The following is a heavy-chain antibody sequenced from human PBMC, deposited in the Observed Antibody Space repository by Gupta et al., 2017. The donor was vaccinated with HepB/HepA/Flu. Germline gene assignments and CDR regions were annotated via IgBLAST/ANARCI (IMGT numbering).Heavy chain of an antibody. Sequence: QLVHSGAELKKPDSAVTVSCNASGYTFTSYDINWVRQATGQGVEWMGWMNPKSGNRGYAQKVQGRVTMNRNTAKRTAYMEVSRLGSEETAVYYCASGSRRSSIFGYGGQGTLVTVCS. D-gene: IGHD6-13*01. CDR2: MNPKSGNR. J-gene: IGHJ4*01. CDR3: ASGSRRSSIFGY. V-gene: IGHV1-8*01. CDR1: GYTFTSYD.